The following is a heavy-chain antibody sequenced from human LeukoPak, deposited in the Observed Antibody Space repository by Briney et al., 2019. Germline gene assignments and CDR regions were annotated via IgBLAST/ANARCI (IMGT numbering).Heavy chain of an antibody. D-gene: IGHD6-13*01. CDR2: IKEDGGEK. V-gene: IGHV3-7*01. CDR3: ATERRGSSTYDGKEAFDF. J-gene: IGHJ4*02. Sequence: GGSLRLSCTASGVTFSNYWMSWVRRAPGKGLQWVANIKEDGGEKNYVDSVRGRFTITRDNSRNSLYLQMNSLRGEDTAVYYCATERRGSSTYDGKEAFDFWGQGTLVTVSS. CDR1: GVTFSNYW.